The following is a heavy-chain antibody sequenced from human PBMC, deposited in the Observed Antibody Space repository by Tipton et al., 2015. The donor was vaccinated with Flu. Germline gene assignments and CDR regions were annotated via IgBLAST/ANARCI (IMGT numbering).Heavy chain of an antibody. CDR2: IYYTGGT. Sequence: GLVKPSETLSLTCTVSGGSASGYYWNWIRQPPGKGLEWIGYIYYTGGTNYNPSLKSRVTISVDMSKNQFSLNLSSVTAADTAVYYCARERPAASYFGPWGQGTLVTVSS. D-gene: IGHD2-2*01. CDR3: ARERPAASYFGP. J-gene: IGHJ5*02. CDR1: GGSASGYY. V-gene: IGHV4-59*02.